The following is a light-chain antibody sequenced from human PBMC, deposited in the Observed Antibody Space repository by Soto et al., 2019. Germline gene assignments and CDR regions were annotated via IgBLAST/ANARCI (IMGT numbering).Light chain of an antibody. CDR3: GTWDSSLSVVV. Sequence: QSVLTQPPSVSAAPGQKVTISCSGSSSDIGNNYVSWYQQFPGTAPKLLIYDNNKRPSGIPDRFSGSKSGTSGTLGITRLQPGDEADYYCGTWDSSLSVVVFGGGTKLTVL. CDR2: DNN. V-gene: IGLV1-51*01. CDR1: SSDIGNNY. J-gene: IGLJ2*01.